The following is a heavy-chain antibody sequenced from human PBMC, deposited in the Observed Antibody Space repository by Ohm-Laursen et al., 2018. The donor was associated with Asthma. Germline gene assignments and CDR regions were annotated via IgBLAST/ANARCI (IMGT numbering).Heavy chain of an antibody. CDR2: IYYSGST. CDR1: GGSISSSSYY. D-gene: IGHD6-19*01. Sequence: TLSLTCTVSGGSISSSSYYWGWIRQPPGKGLEWIGSIYYSGSTYYNPSLKSRVTISVDTPKNQFSLKLSSVTAADTAVYYCAGRLIAVAGTYYYGMDVWGQGTTVTVS. CDR3: AGRLIAVAGTYYYGMDV. J-gene: IGHJ6*02. V-gene: IGHV4-39*01.